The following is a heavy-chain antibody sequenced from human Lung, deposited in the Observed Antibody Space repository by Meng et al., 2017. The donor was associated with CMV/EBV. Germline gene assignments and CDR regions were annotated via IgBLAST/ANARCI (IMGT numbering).Heavy chain of an antibody. V-gene: IGHV3-21*01. Sequence: GESLKISCAASGFTFSSYSMNWVRQAPGKGLEWVSSISSSSSYIYYADSVKGRFTISRDNAKNSLYLQMNSLRAEDTAVYYCARDYLIVGILEWLPFQRPSSNYYYYYGMAVWGQGNXV. J-gene: IGHJ6*02. CDR1: GFTFSSYS. D-gene: IGHD3-3*01. CDR3: ARDYLIVGILEWLPFQRPSSNYYYYYGMAV. CDR2: ISSSSSYI.